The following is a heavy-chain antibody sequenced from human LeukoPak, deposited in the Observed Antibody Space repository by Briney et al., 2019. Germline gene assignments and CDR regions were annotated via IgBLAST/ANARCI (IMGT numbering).Heavy chain of an antibody. D-gene: IGHD6-13*01. V-gene: IGHV1-58*01. CDR3: AAEPGIAAAGRVYDY. Sequence: FTFTSXAXXWXRQARGQRXXWXXWIVVGSGNTNYAQKFQERVTITRDMSTSTAYMELSSLRSEDTAVYYCAAEPGIAAAGRVYDYWGQGTLVTVSS. CDR1: FTFTSXA. J-gene: IGHJ4*02. CDR2: IVVGSGNT.